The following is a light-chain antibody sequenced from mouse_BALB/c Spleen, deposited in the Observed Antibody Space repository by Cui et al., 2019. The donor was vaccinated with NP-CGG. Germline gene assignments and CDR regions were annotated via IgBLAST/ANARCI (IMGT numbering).Light chain of an antibody. V-gene: IGLV1*01. CDR1: TGAVTTSNY. J-gene: IGLJ1*01. CDR2: GTN. CDR3: ALWYSNHWV. Sequence: QAVVTQESALTTSPGETVTLTCRSSTGAVTTSNYANWVQEKPGHLFTGLIGGTNNRAPGVPARFSGSLIADKAALTITGAKTEDEAIYFCALWYSNHWVFGGGTKLTGL.